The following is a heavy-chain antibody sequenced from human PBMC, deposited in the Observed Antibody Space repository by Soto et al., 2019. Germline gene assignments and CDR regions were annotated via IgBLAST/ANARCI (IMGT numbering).Heavy chain of an antibody. CDR3: ARPRRSLYGSGHNWFDP. D-gene: IGHD3-10*01. Sequence: SETLSLTCAVYGGSFSGYCWSWIRQPPGKGLEWIGEINHSGSTNYNPSLKSRVTISVDTSKNQFSLKLSSVTAADTAVYYCARPRRSLYGSGHNWFDPWGQGTLVTVSS. V-gene: IGHV4-34*01. CDR1: GGSFSGYC. CDR2: INHSGST. J-gene: IGHJ5*02.